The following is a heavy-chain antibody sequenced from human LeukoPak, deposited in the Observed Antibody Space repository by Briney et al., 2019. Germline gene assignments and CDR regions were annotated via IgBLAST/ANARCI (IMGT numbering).Heavy chain of an antibody. CDR3: AVGSGWLSDS. CDR1: GLTSTTYW. D-gene: IGHD6-19*01. V-gene: IGHV3-7*03. J-gene: IGHJ4*02. Sequence: PGGSLRLSCVVSGLTSTTYWMNWVRQAPGKGLEWVANTNQDGSDKHYVGSVKGRFSVSGDYAEKSLYLQMNNLRDDDTAVYYCAVGSGWLSDSWSQGALVTVSS. CDR2: TNQDGSDK.